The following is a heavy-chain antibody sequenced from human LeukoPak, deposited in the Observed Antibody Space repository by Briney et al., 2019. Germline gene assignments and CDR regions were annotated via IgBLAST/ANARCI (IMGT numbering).Heavy chain of an antibody. J-gene: IGHJ4*02. CDR1: GFTFSSYW. V-gene: IGHV3-33*06. Sequence: GSLRLSCAASGFTFSSYWMSWVRQAPGKGLEWVAVIWYDGSNKYYADSVKGRFTISRDNSKDTLYLQMNSLRAEDTAVYYCAKGSSQYFDYWGQGTLVTVSS. CDR3: AKGSSQYFDY. CDR2: IWYDGSNK.